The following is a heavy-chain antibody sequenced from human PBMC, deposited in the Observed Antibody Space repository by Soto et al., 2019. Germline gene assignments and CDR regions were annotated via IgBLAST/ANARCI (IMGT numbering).Heavy chain of an antibody. CDR1: GGSISSYY. V-gene: IGHV4-4*07. Sequence: SETLSLTCTVSGGSISSYYWSWIRQPAGKGLEWIGRIYTSGSTNYNPSLKSRVTMSVDTSKNQFSLKLSSVTAADTAVYYCAREEIAARPGWFDPWGQGTLVTVYS. D-gene: IGHD6-6*01. CDR3: AREEIAARPGWFDP. J-gene: IGHJ5*02. CDR2: IYTSGST.